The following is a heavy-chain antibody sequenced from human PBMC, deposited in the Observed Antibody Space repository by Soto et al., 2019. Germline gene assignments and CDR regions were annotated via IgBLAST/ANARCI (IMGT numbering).Heavy chain of an antibody. CDR1: GSTFTAIT. CDR2: IHAGSDNT. J-gene: IGHJ6*02. D-gene: IGHD3-10*02. CDR3: ARDYVKYGMDA. V-gene: IGHV1-3*01. Sequence: QVQFVQSGTEVKEPGASVRVSCTASGSTFTAITLHWVRQAPGQRLEWMGCIHAGSDNTEYSQKFQDRLTITRDTSATIVYMDLSSLRSEDTALYYCARDYVKYGMDAWGQGTTVTVSS.